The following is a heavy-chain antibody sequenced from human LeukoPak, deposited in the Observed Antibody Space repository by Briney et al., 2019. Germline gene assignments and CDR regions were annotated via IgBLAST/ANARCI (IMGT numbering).Heavy chain of an antibody. CDR2: IYYSGST. CDR3: ARGIDY. V-gene: IGHV4-61*03. CDR1: GGSISSSSYY. J-gene: IGHJ4*02. Sequence: SETLSLTCTVSGGSISSSSYYWSWIRQPPGKGLEWIGYIYYSGSTNYNPSLKSRVTISVDTSKNHFSLKLTSVTAADTAVYYCARGIDYWGQGTLVTVSS.